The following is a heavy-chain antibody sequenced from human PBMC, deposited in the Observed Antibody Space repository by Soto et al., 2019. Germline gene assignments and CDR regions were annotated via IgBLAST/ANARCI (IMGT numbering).Heavy chain of an antibody. V-gene: IGHV4-39*01. D-gene: IGHD3-22*01. J-gene: IGHJ3*02. CDR3: AGGNYYYDSSGSAFDAFDI. CDR2: IYYSGST. Sequence: PSETLSLTCTVSGGSISSSSYYWGWIRQPPGKGLEWIGSIYYSGSTYYNPSLKSRVTISVDTSKNQFSLKLSSVTAADTAVYYCAGGNYYYDSSGSAFDAFDIGGKGKMVPVS. CDR1: GGSISSSSYY.